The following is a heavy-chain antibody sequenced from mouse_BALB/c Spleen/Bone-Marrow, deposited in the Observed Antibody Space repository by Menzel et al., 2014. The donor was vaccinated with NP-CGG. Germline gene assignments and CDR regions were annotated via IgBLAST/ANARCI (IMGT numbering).Heavy chain of an antibody. CDR2: VWAGGST. J-gene: IGHJ4*01. CDR3: ARDYGSSYYAMDY. Sequence: QVQLKQSGPGLVAPSRSLSITCTVSGFSLTSYGVHWVRQPPGKGLEWLGVVWAGGSTNYNSALMSRLSISKDNSRSQVFLKMNSLQTDDTAMYYCARDYGSSYYAMDYWGQGTSVTVSS. D-gene: IGHD1-1*01. V-gene: IGHV2-9*02. CDR1: GFSLTSYG.